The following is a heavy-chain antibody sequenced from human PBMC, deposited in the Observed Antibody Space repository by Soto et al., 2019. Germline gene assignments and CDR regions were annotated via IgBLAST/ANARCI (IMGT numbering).Heavy chain of an antibody. V-gene: IGHV3-23*01. D-gene: IGHD3-16*01. Sequence: GGSLRLSCAASGFTFSSYAMSWVRQAPGKGLEWVSAISGSGGSTYYADSVKGRFTISRDNSKNTLYLQMSSLRAEDTAVYYCAKEERYDYVRGSPHRPFDYWGQGTLVTVSS. J-gene: IGHJ4*02. CDR3: AKEERYDYVRGSPHRPFDY. CDR1: GFTFSSYA. CDR2: ISGSGGST.